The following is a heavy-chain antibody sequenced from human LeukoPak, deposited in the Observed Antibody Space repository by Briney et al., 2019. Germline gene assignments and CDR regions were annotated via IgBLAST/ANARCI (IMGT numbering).Heavy chain of an antibody. J-gene: IGHJ4*02. D-gene: IGHD3/OR15-3a*01. CDR1: GYRFSNYW. CDR2: TGASDT. Sequence: GEFLKISCQGSGYRFSNYWIGWVRQVPGKGLEWMGVTGASDTRYSPSFEGQVTMSVDKSINTAYLQWSSLKASDTAMYYCARHFGTGTPFDYWGQGTLVTVSS. V-gene: IGHV5-51*01. CDR3: ARHFGTGTPFDY.